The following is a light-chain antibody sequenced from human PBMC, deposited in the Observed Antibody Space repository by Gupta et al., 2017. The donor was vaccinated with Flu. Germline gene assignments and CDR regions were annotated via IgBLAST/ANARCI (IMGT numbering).Light chain of an antibody. J-gene: IGKJ4*01. CDR1: QNIEDW. V-gene: IGKV1-5*03. Sequence: DFQMTQSPSTLSASVGDRVTITCRASQNIEDWLAWYQQKPGKAPQLLIYKVSKLEGAVPSRFGGSGFGTEFTLTISSLQPDDSAIYYCQNYNYHFGGGTKVEIK. CDR2: KVS. CDR3: QNYNYH.